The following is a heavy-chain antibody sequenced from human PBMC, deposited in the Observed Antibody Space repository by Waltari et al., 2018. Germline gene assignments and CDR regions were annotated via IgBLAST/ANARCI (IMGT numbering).Heavy chain of an antibody. CDR2: ISRDEKNT. Sequence: QVQLVESGGGVVQPGRSLRLSCAASGFTFTSYVIQWFRQAPGKGLEWVAVISRDEKNTYYADSVKGRFTVSRYNSKNTIYLQMNSLKTEDTAVYYCAREDYYDRGRIGANFDYWGQGTLVTVSS. V-gene: IGHV3-30*03. J-gene: IGHJ4*02. D-gene: IGHD3-22*01. CDR1: GFTFTSYV. CDR3: AREDYYDRGRIGANFDY.